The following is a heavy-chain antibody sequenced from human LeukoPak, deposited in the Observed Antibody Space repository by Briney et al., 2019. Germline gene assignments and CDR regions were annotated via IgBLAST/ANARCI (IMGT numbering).Heavy chain of an antibody. D-gene: IGHD5-24*01. J-gene: IGHJ4*02. CDR3: ARVSLAQDGYRKAYVRYYFDY. Sequence: PSETLSLTCTVSGGSINSRSYYWSWIRQPPGKGLEWTGHIYYSGSTNYNPSLKSRVTISVDTSKNQFSLKLSSVTAADTAVYYCARVSLAQDGYRKAYVRYYFDYWGQGTLVTVSS. CDR1: GGSINSRSYY. CDR2: IYYSGST. V-gene: IGHV4-61*01.